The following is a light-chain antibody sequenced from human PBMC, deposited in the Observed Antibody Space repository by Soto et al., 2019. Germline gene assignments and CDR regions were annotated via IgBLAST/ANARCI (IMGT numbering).Light chain of an antibody. Sequence: EVVMTQSPATLSVSPGERATLSCRASRGIGSTLAWYQQKPGQTPRLLIYDTSTRATGVPGRFIGSRSGTECTLTITSLQSEEFAIYYCQQYVTWPLAFGGGNRVENK. CDR2: DTS. V-gene: IGKV3-15*01. J-gene: IGKJ4*01. CDR1: RGIGST. CDR3: QQYVTWPLA.